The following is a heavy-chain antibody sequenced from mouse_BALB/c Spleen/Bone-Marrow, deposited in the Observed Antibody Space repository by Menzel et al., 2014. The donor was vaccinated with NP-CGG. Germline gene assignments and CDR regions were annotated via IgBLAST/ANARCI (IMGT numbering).Heavy chain of an antibody. J-gene: IGHJ2*01. CDR3: ARNPVGRNYFDY. CDR1: GFSFPNYG. CDR2: IWSGGST. D-gene: IGHD4-1*01. Sequence: VKVVESGPGLVQPSQSLSITCTVSGFSFPNYGVHWVRRSPGKGLEWLGVIWSGGSTDYNAAFISRLSISKDNSKSQVFFKMNSLQVNDTAIYYCARNPVGRNYFDYWGQGTTLTVSS. V-gene: IGHV2-2*02.